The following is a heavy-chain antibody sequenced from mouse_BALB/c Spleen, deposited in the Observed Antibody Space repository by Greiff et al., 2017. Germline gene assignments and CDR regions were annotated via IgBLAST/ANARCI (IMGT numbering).Heavy chain of an antibody. CDR3: ARHEDY. CDR1: GFTFSSYA. Sequence: EVKVEESGGGLVKPGGSLKLSCAASGFTFSSYAMSWVRQTPEKRLEWVATISSGGSYTYYPDSVKGRFTISRDNAKNTLYLQMSSLRSEDTAMYYCARHEDYWGQGTSVTVSS. J-gene: IGHJ4*01. V-gene: IGHV5-9-3*01. CDR2: ISSGGSYT.